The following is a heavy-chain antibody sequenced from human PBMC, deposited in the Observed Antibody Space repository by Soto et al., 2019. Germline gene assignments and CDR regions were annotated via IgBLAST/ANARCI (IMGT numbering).Heavy chain of an antibody. J-gene: IGHJ6*03. CDR1: GGSFTSYS. Sequence: QVQLVQSGAELKKPGSSVKVSCEASGGSFTSYSFTWVRQAPGQGLEWMGRIIPIQGKANYALKFQDRVTITEDRSTRTVYMELTSVRPEDTAVYFCAKSLLFVDHGYMDVWGKGTTVTVSS. V-gene: IGHV1-69*02. CDR3: AKSLLFVDHGYMDV. D-gene: IGHD2-21*01. CDR2: IIPIQGKA.